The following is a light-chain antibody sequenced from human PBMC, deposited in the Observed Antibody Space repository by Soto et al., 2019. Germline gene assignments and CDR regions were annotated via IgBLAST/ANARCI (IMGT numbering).Light chain of an antibody. J-gene: IGLJ1*01. CDR3: TSYTSSTTTYV. Sequence: QSALTQPASVSGSPGQSITFSCTGTSSDIGGYNYVSWYQQHPGKAPKLMIYEVSNRPSGASDRFSGSKSGNTASLTISGLQAEDEADYYCTSYTSSTTTYVFGTGTKLTVL. CDR2: EVS. CDR1: SSDIGGYNY. V-gene: IGLV2-14*01.